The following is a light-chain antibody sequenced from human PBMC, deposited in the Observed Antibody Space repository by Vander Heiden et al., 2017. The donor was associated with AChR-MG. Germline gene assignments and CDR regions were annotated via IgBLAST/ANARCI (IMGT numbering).Light chain of an antibody. Sequence: QSALTQPASVSGSPGQSITISCTGTSSDVGGYNFVYWYQQHPGKAPKFLNYDVSMRPSGVSNRFSGSKSGNTASPTISGLQAEDEADYYCSSYSSTYTRVFGGGTQLTVL. J-gene: IGLJ3*02. V-gene: IGLV2-14*03. CDR2: DVS. CDR1: SSDVGGYNF. CDR3: SSYSSTYTRV.